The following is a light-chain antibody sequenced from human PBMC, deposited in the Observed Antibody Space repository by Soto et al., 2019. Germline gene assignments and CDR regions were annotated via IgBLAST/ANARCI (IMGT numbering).Light chain of an antibody. CDR3: SSYASNNILFV. CDR2: EVT. Sequence: QSALTQPASVSGSPGQSITISCTGTNIDVGGYNYVAWYQQHPGTAPKVIIYEVTKRPSGVPDRFIGSKSGNTASLTISGLQAEDEADYFCSSYASNNILFVFXTGTK. J-gene: IGLJ1*01. V-gene: IGLV2-14*01. CDR1: NIDVGGYNY.